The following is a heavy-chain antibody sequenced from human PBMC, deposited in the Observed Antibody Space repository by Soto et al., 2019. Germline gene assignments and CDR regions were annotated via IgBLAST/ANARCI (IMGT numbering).Heavy chain of an antibody. CDR2: VYESGNT. CDR1: GASISRTGFH. CDR3: SRRGSGHTFDY. D-gene: IGHD3-10*01. V-gene: IGHV4-39*01. Sequence: QVHLQESGPGLVRPSETLSLTCAVSGASISRTGFHWGWIRQPPGQGLAWIGSVYESGNTYYNSSRKSRVTISVDTSKNQFSLELKSVTAADTAVYYCSRRGSGHTFDYWGQGTLVTVSS. J-gene: IGHJ4*02.